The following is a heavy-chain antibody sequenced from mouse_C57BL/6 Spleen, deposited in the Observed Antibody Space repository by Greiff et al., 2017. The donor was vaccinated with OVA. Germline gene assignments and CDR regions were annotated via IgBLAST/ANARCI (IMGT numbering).Heavy chain of an antibody. D-gene: IGHD1-1*01. Sequence: QVQLQQSGPELVKPGASVKISCKASGYAFSSSWMNWVKQRPGKGLEWIGRIYPGDGDTNYNGKFKGKATLTADKSSSTAYMQLSILTSEDSAVYFCARNPHYYGSSYGAMDYWGQGTSVTVSS. CDR3: ARNPHYYGSSYGAMDY. CDR1: GYAFSSSW. V-gene: IGHV1-82*01. CDR2: IYPGDGDT. J-gene: IGHJ4*01.